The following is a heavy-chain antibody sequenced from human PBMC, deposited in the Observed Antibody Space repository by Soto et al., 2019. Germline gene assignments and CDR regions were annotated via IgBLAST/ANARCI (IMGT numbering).Heavy chain of an antibody. D-gene: IGHD5-12*01. CDR3: AKGRYSGYDYYYMDV. Sequence: GGSLRLSCAASGFTFSSYGMHWVRQAPGKGLEWVALISYDGGNKFYADSVKGRFTISRDNSKNALYLQMNSLRAEDTAVYSCAKGRYSGYDYYYMDVWGNGTTVTVSS. CDR1: GFTFSSYG. CDR2: ISYDGGNK. J-gene: IGHJ6*03. V-gene: IGHV3-30*18.